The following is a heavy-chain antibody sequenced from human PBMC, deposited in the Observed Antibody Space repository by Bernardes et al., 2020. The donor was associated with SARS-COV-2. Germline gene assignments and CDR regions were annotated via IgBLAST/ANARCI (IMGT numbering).Heavy chain of an antibody. CDR3: ARARERRFGVACA. Sequence: GGSLRLSCAASGFTFNNYGMHWVRQAPGKGLEWVAVLWHDGSNKDYADSVKGRFSISRDNSKNTLYLQMYSLRVEDTAVYYCARARERRFGVACAWGQGTLVTVSS. V-gene: IGHV3-33*01. CDR1: GFTFNNYG. D-gene: IGHD3-10*01. CDR2: LWHDGSNK. J-gene: IGHJ5*02.